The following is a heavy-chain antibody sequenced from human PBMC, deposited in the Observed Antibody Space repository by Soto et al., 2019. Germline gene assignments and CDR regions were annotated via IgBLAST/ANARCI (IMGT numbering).Heavy chain of an antibody. CDR2: ISAYNGNT. CDR3: ARDPGPVVVVCNNWFDP. CDR1: GYTFTSYG. J-gene: IGHJ5*02. Sequence: QVQLVQSGAEVKKPGASVKVSCKASGYTFTSYGISWVRQAPGQGREWMGWISAYNGNTNYAQKLQGRVTMTTDTSTSTAYVELRSLRSDDTAVYYCARDPGPVVVVCNNWFDPWGQGTLVTVSS. V-gene: IGHV1-18*01. D-gene: IGHD2-15*01.